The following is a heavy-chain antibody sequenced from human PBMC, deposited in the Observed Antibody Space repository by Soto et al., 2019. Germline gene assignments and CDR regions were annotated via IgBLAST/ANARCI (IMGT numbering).Heavy chain of an antibody. Sequence: QVQLVQSGAEVKKPGSSVKVSCKASGGTFSSYAISWVRQAPGQGLEWMGGIIPIFGTANYAQKFQGRVTITADESTNTAYMELSSLRSEDTAVYYCARTITDYDSSGYYTYYGMDVWGQGTTVTVSS. D-gene: IGHD3-22*01. V-gene: IGHV1-69*01. CDR2: IIPIFGTA. CDR3: ARTITDYDSSGYYTYYGMDV. J-gene: IGHJ6*02. CDR1: GGTFSSYA.